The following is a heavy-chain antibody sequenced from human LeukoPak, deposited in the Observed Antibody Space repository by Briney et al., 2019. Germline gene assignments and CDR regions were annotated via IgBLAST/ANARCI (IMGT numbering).Heavy chain of an antibody. D-gene: IGHD6-19*01. Sequence: PGGSLRLSCAASGFTFSSYSMNWVRQAPGKGLEWVSAISTTGDTYYPGSVKGRFTISRENAKNSLYLQMKSLRVGDTAVYYCARALDYSSGWYPWFDPWGQGTLVTVSS. CDR1: GFTFSSYS. CDR2: ISTTGDT. CDR3: ARALDYSSGWYPWFDP. J-gene: IGHJ5*02. V-gene: IGHV3-13*01.